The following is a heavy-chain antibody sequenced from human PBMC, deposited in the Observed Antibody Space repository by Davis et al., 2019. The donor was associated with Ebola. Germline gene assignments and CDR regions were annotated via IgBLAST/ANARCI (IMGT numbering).Heavy chain of an antibody. CDR3: ARLEVIQLWYRYYYYGMDV. CDR2: ISSSGSTI. J-gene: IGHJ6*02. Sequence: GESLKISCAAPGFTFSSYEMNWVRQAPGKGLEWVSYISSSGSTIYYADSVKGRFTISRDNAKNSLYLQMNSLRAEDTAVYYCARLEVIQLWYRYYYYGMDVWGQGTTVTVSS. CDR1: GFTFSSYE. V-gene: IGHV3-48*03. D-gene: IGHD5-18*01.